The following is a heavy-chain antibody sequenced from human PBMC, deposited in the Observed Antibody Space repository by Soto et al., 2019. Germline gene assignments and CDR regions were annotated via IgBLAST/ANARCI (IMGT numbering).Heavy chain of an antibody. CDR2: IIPIFGTA. V-gene: IGHV1-69*13. J-gene: IGHJ6*02. D-gene: IGHD3-9*01. CDR1: GGTFSSYA. CDR3: ARVYDILTGYLPYYYAMDV. Sequence: GASVKVSCKASGGTFSSYAISWVRQAPGQGLKWMGGIIPIFGTANYAQKFQGRVTITADESTSTAYMELSSLRSEDTAVYYCARVYDILTGYLPYYYAMDVSGQATTVTGS.